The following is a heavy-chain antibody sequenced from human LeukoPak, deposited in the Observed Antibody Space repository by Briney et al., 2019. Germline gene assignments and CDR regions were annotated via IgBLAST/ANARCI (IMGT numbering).Heavy chain of an antibody. CDR1: GDSISSGGHY. J-gene: IGHJ4*02. V-gene: IGHV4-31*03. D-gene: IGHD1-1*01. CDR2: IFYTGST. CDR3: ARSPGIWNEYGRLEY. Sequence: SETLSPTCTVSGDSISSGGHYWTWIRQRPGKGLEWIGYIFYTGSTYYNPSLKSRVAISVDTSKNQFSLKLSSVTAADTAVYYCARSPGIWNEYGRLEYWGQGALVTVSS.